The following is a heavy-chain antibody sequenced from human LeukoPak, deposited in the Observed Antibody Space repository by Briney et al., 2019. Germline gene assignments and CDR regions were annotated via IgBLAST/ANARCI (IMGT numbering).Heavy chain of an antibody. CDR1: GGSFSGYY. J-gene: IGHJ6*02. D-gene: IGHD2-21*02. Sequence: PSETLSLTCAVYGGSFSGYYWSWIRQPPGKGLEWIGEINHSGSTNYNPSLKSRVTISVDTSKNQFSLKLSSVTAADTAVYYCARGPQVGDPSYYYYGMDVWGQGTTVTVSS. CDR3: ARGPQVGDPSYYYYGMDV. CDR2: INHSGST. V-gene: IGHV4-34*01.